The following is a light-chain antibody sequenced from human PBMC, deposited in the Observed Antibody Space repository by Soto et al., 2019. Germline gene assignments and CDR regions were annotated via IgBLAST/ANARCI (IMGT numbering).Light chain of an antibody. CDR3: QQYGSSPRT. J-gene: IGKJ1*01. CDR2: GAS. Sequence: EIVLTQSPGTLSLSPGERATLSCRASQSVTSSNLAWYQQRPGQAPRLLIYGASSRATGIPDRFSGSGSGTDFTLTIGRLAPEDFAVYYCQQYGSSPRTFGQGTKVEIK. CDR1: QSVTSSN. V-gene: IGKV3-20*01.